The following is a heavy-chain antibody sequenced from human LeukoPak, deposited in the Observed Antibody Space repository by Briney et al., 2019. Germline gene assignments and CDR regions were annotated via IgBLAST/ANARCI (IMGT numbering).Heavy chain of an antibody. CDR2: IYYSGST. Sequence: SETLSLTCTVSGGAISSYYWSWIRQPPGKGLEWIGYIYYSGSTNYNPSLKSRVTISVDTSKNQFSLKLSSVTAADTAMYYCARHWDSSAYLNWFDPWGQGTLVSVSS. J-gene: IGHJ5*02. V-gene: IGHV4-59*08. CDR3: ARHWDSSAYLNWFDP. CDR1: GGAISSYY. D-gene: IGHD3-22*01.